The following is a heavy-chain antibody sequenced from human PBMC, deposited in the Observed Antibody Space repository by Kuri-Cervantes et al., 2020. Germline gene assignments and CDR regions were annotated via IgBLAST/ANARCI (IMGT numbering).Heavy chain of an antibody. Sequence: GESLKISCKGSGYTFTSYYMHWVRQAPGQGLEWMGIINPSGGSTSYAQKFQGRVTMTRDTSTSTVYMELSSLRSEDTAVYYCARGSGMITFGGVIVFWGQGTLVTVSS. J-gene: IGHJ4*02. V-gene: IGHV1-46*01. D-gene: IGHD3-16*02. CDR3: ARGSGMITFGGVIVF. CDR2: INPSGGST. CDR1: GYTFTSYY.